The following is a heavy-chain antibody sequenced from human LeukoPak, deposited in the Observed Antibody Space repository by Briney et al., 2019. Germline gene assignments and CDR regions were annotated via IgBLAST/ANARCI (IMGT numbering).Heavy chain of an antibody. J-gene: IGHJ4*02. CDR1: GGTFSSYA. D-gene: IGHD2-15*01. CDR2: IIPIFGTA. Sequence: GASVKVSCKSTGGTFSSYAISWVRQAPGQGLEWMGGIIPIFGTANYAQKFQGRVTITADGSTSTAYMEMSCLRSEDTAVYYCASHNTYCSGGSCYGYWGQGTLATVSS. CDR3: ASHNTYCSGGSCYGY. V-gene: IGHV1-69*13.